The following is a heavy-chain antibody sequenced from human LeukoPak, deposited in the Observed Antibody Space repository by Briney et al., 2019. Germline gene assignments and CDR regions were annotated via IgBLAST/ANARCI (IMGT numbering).Heavy chain of an antibody. V-gene: IGHV1-69*04. CDR3: ARDHRLSGWATDY. Sequence: GASVKVSCKASGGTFSSYAISWVRQAPGQGLEWMGRIIPILGIANYAQKLQGRVTMTTDTSTSTAYVELRSLRSDDTAVYYCARDHRLSGWATDYWGQGTLVTVSS. J-gene: IGHJ4*02. CDR1: GGTFSSYA. CDR2: IIPILGIA. D-gene: IGHD6-19*01.